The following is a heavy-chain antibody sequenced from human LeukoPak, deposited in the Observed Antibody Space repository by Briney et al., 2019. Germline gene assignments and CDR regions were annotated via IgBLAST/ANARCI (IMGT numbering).Heavy chain of an antibody. J-gene: IGHJ4*02. CDR1: GFTFSRYV. V-gene: IGHV3-64D*06. CDR3: VKGGTTVVTPFDY. D-gene: IGHD4-23*01. Sequence: GGSLRLSCSASGFTFSRYVMYWVRQAPGKGLEYVSAISSNGGRTYYADSVKGRFDISRDNSENTLYLQMSSLRAEDTAVYYCVKGGTTVVTPFDYWGQGTLVTVSS. CDR2: ISSNGGRT.